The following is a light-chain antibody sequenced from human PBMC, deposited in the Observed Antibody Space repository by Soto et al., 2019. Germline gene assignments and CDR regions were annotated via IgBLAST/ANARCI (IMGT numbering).Light chain of an antibody. CDR3: QQYNIWPEYT. V-gene: IGKV3-15*01. CDR2: GAS. Sequence: EILMTQSPATMSVSPGERATLSCRASQTVSSNLAWYQQKPGQAPRLLIYGASTMATGIPARFSGSGSGTEFTLTISSLQSEDFALYFCQQYNIWPEYTFGQGTKLEIK. J-gene: IGKJ2*01. CDR1: QTVSSN.